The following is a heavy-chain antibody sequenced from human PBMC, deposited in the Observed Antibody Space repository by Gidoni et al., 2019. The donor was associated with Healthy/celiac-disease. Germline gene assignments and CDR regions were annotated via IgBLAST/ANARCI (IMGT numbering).Heavy chain of an antibody. J-gene: IGHJ6*03. CDR2: ISYDGSNK. Sequence: QVQLVESGGGVVQPGRSLRLSCAASGFTFSSYGMHWVRQAPGKGLEWVAVISYDGSNKYYADSVKGRFTISRDNSKNTLYLQMNSLRAEDTAVYYCAKDGWFGSKHYYYYMDVWGKGTTVTVSS. CDR1: GFTFSSYG. CDR3: AKDGWFGSKHYYYYMDV. D-gene: IGHD3-10*01. V-gene: IGHV3-30*18.